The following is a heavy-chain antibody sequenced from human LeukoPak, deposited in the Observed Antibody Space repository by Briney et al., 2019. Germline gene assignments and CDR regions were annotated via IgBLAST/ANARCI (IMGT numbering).Heavy chain of an antibody. CDR3: GTLLSNGPFDY. Sequence: ASVTVSCKASGYTFTGYYMHWVRQAPGQGLEWMGWIYPNSGATKYAQKFQGRVTMTRDTSISTAYMELSGLRSDDTAVYYCGTLLSNGPFDYWGQGSLVTVSS. CDR1: GYTFTGYY. V-gene: IGHV1-2*02. J-gene: IGHJ4*02. CDR2: IYPNSGAT.